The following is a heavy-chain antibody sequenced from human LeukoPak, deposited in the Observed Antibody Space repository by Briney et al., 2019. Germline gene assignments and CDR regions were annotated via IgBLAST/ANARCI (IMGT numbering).Heavy chain of an antibody. CDR3: ARLRAIAAARNAFDI. CDR2: IYPGDSDT. V-gene: IGHV5-51*01. D-gene: IGHD6-13*01. CDR1: GYSFTSYW. J-gene: IGHJ3*02. Sequence: GESLKISCKGSGYSFTSYWIVWVRQMPGKGLEWMGIIYPGDSDTRYSPSFQGQVTISADKSISTAYLQWSSLKASDTAMYYCARLRAIAAARNAFDIWGQGTMVTVSS.